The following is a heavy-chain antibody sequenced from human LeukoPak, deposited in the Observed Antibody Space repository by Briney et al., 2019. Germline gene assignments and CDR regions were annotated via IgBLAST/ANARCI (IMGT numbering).Heavy chain of an antibody. D-gene: IGHD3-3*01. CDR1: GGSISSYY. CDR2: IYSSGST. V-gene: IGHV4-4*07. J-gene: IGHJ4*02. Sequence: SETLSLTCTVSGGSISSYYWSWIRQPAGKGLEWIGRIYSSGSTNYNPSLKSRVALSVDTSKNQFSLRLNSVTAADTAVYYCARSGYDFWSGYGRAYDYWGQGTLVTVSS. CDR3: ARSGYDFWSGYGRAYDY.